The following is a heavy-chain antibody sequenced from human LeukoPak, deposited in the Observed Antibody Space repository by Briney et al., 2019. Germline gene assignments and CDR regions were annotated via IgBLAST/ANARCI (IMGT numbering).Heavy chain of an antibody. J-gene: IGHJ4*02. V-gene: IGHV3-23*01. CDR3: AKSAEQAVAGSVGDFDY. Sequence: GGSLRLSCAASGFTFSSYAMSWVRQAPGXGXXXXXXXXGXGGSXYXAXXXXXXFTISRDNSKNTLYLQMNSLRAEDTAVYYCAKSAEQAVAGSVGDFDYWGQGTLVTVSS. CDR1: GFTFSSYA. CDR2: XXGXGGSX. D-gene: IGHD6-19*01.